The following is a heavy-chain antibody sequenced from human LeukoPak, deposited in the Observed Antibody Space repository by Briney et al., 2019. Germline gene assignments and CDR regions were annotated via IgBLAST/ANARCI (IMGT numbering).Heavy chain of an antibody. CDR1: GGSISSGSYY. J-gene: IGHJ5*02. Sequence: PSETLSLTCTVSGGSISSGSYYWSWIRQPAGKGLEWIGRIYTSGSTNYNPSLKSRVTISVDTSKNQFSLKLSSVTAADTAVYYCARGNRPTWIVRTWIRAAWFDPWGQGTLVTVSS. V-gene: IGHV4-61*02. CDR2: IYTSGST. CDR3: ARGNRPTWIVRTWIRAAWFDP. D-gene: IGHD2/OR15-2a*01.